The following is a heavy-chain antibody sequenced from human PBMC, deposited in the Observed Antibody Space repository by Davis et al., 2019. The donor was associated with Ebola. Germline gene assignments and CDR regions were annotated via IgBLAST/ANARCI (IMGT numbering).Heavy chain of an antibody. Sequence: ASVKVSCKASGYTFTGYYMHWVRQAPGQGLEWMGWINPNSGGTNYAQKFQGRVTMTRDTSTSTVYMELSSLRSEDTAVYYCARGRAARPGWFDPWGQGTLVTVSS. CDR1: GYTFTGYY. V-gene: IGHV1-2*02. D-gene: IGHD6-6*01. CDR3: ARGRAARPGWFDP. CDR2: INPNSGGT. J-gene: IGHJ5*02.